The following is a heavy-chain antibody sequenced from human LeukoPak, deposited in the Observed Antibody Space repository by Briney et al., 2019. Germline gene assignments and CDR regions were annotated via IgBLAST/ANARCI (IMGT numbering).Heavy chain of an antibody. CDR2: IYNSGST. CDR1: GGSISSGSYY. Sequence: SQTLSLTCTVSGGSISSGSYYWSWIRQPAGKGLEWIGRIYNSGSTNYNPSLRRRVTISMDTSKKQFSLKLTSVTAADTAMYYCARGYNYGAHYWFDYWGQGTLVTVSS. CDR3: ARGYNYGAHYWFDY. D-gene: IGHD5-18*01. V-gene: IGHV4-61*02. J-gene: IGHJ4*02.